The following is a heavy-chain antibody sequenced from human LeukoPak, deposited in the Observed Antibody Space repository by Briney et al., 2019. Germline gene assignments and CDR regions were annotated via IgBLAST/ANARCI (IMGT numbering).Heavy chain of an antibody. D-gene: IGHD5-24*01. CDR3: ARYPFDGYNYYFDY. J-gene: IGHJ4*02. CDR2: IYYSGSS. V-gene: IGHV4-59*01. CDR1: GASISSYY. Sequence: SETLSLTCTVSGASISSYYWSWIRQPPGKGLEWIGYIYYSGSSNNNPSLKSRVTISVDTSKNQFSLKLSSVTAADTAVYYCARYPFDGYNYYFDYWGQGTLVTVYS.